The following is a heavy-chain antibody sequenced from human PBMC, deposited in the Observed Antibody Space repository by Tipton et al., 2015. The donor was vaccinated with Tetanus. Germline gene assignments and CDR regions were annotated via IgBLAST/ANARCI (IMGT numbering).Heavy chain of an antibody. V-gene: IGHV3-21*01. J-gene: IGHJ4*02. CDR3: AKDRRYLRYCFDD. Sequence: SLRLSCAGSGFPFMTYWMTWVRQAPGKGLEWVSSISSSSRYIYYADSVKGRFTISRDISKSTLYLQMSRLVTEDTSVYYCAKDRRYLRYCFDDWGQGTLVTVSS. D-gene: IGHD1-26*01. CDR2: ISSSSRYI. CDR1: GFPFMTYW.